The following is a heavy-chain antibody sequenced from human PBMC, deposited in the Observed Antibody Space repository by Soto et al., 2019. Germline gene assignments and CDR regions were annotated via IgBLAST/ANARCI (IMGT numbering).Heavy chain of an antibody. V-gene: IGHV4-4*02. CDR3: ARDYMVRGVMRWFDP. Sequence: QVQLQESGPGLVKPSGTLSLTCAVSGGSISSSNWWSWVRQPPGKGLECIGEIYHSGSTNYNPSLRSRVTISVDKSKNQFSLKLSSVTAADTAVYYCARDYMVRGVMRWFDPWGQGTLVTVSS. J-gene: IGHJ5*02. CDR2: IYHSGST. CDR1: GGSISSSNW. D-gene: IGHD3-10*01.